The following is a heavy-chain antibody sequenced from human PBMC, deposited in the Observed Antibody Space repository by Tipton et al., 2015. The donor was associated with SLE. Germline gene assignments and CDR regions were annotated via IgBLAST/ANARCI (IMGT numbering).Heavy chain of an antibody. J-gene: IGHJ6*02. CDR2: ISYGGAT. CDR1: GGSVSSSGYY. V-gene: IGHV4-61*08. D-gene: IGHD3-10*02. CDR3: ARGMLTWRGAIVGVDV. Sequence: TLSLTCTVSGGSVSSSGYYWGWVRQPPGKGLEWIGYISYGGATNYNPSLKSRVTISVDTAKDQFSLKLTSVTAADTAVYYCARGMLTWRGAIVGVDVWGQGTTVNVSS.